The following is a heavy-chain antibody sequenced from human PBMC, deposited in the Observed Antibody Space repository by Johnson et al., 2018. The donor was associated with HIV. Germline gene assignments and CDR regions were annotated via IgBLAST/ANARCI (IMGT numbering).Heavy chain of an antibody. CDR3: AKVDCGGDTCAGYDPFDL. V-gene: IGHV3-74*03. CDR1: GFALRTYW. J-gene: IGHJ3*01. CDR2: IYNDGSKT. D-gene: IGHD2-21*01. Sequence: VQLVESGGGLVQPGGSLRLSCAASGFALRTYWMVWVRQVPGKRPVWVARIYNDGSKTTYADSVRGRFTISRDNAKYTVDLQMNSLRVEDTAVYYCAKVDCGGDTCAGYDPFDLWGQGTLVTVSS.